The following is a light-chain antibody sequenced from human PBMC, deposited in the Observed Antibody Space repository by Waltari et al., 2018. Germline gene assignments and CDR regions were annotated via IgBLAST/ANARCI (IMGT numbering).Light chain of an antibody. Sequence: EIVLTQSPDTLSMSPGERATLSCRASQSLNNAYLAWYQQKPGQAPRLLIFGASKRATDIPDRFSGSGSGTDFTLTISRLEPEDFTVYYCHQYSSSPFTFGPGTKVAI. CDR1: QSLNNAY. J-gene: IGKJ3*01. CDR2: GAS. V-gene: IGKV3-20*01. CDR3: HQYSSSPFT.